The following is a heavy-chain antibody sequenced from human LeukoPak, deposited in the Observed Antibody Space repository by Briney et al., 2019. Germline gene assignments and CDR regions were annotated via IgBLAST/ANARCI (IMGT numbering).Heavy chain of an antibody. Sequence: AGGSLRLSCAASGFTFSSYAMHWVRQAPGKGLEWVAVISYDGSNKYYADSVKGRFTISRDNSKNTLYLQMNSLRAEDTAVYYCARENQQDAFDIWGQGTMVTVSS. CDR3: ARENQQDAFDI. D-gene: IGHD1-14*01. J-gene: IGHJ3*02. CDR2: ISYDGSNK. V-gene: IGHV3-30*04. CDR1: GFTFSSYA.